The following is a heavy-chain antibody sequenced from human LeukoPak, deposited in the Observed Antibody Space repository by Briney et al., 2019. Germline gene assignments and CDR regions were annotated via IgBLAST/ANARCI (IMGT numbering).Heavy chain of an antibody. Sequence: SETLSLTCTVSGGSISSSGYYYWGWIRQPPGKGLEWIGSVYYSGYTYQSPSLKSRVTISVDTSKNQFSLKLSSVTAADTAVYYCARQIGVTSSEDYWGQGTLATVSS. CDR1: GGSISSSGYYY. CDR2: VYYSGYT. V-gene: IGHV4-39*01. D-gene: IGHD6-19*01. J-gene: IGHJ4*02. CDR3: ARQIGVTSSEDY.